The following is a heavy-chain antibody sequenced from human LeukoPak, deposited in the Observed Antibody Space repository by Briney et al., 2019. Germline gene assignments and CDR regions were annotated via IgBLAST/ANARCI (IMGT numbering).Heavy chain of an antibody. CDR2: IYYSGST. Sequence: SSETLSLTCAVSGGSISSSNWWSWVRQPPGKGLEWIGYIYYSGSTYYNPSLKSRVTISVDTSKNQFSLKLSSVTAADAAVYYCARAPYYYGSDRYHAFDIWGQGTMVTVSS. CDR1: GGSISSSNW. D-gene: IGHD3-10*01. J-gene: IGHJ3*02. CDR3: ARAPYYYGSDRYHAFDI. V-gene: IGHV4-4*02.